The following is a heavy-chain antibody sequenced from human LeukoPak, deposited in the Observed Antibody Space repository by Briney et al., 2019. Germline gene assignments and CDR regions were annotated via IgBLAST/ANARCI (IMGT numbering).Heavy chain of an antibody. CDR1: GDSVSSTYW. V-gene: IGHV4-4*02. J-gene: IGHJ6*04. Sequence: SETLSLTCTVSGDSVSSTYWWTWVRHPPGKGLEWIGEIHHSGNINFNPSLKTRVTMSVDTSKNQFSLKLTSVTAADTAVYYCARDCGYDSYYYHGMDVWGEGTTVTVSS. CDR3: ARDCGYDSYYYHGMDV. CDR2: IHHSGNI. D-gene: IGHD3-22*01.